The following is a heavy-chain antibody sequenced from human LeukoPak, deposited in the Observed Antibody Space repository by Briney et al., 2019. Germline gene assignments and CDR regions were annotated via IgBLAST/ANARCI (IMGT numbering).Heavy chain of an antibody. D-gene: IGHD2-8*01. CDR2: INPNSGGT. CDR1: GYTFTSHY. Sequence: GASVKVSCKASGYTFTSHYMHWVRQAPGQGLEWMGWINPNSGGTNYAQKFQGRVTMTRDTSISTAYMELSRLRSDDTAVYYCARDVDCTNGVCYPLPFDYWGQGTLVTVSS. J-gene: IGHJ4*02. V-gene: IGHV1-2*02. CDR3: ARDVDCTNGVCYPLPFDY.